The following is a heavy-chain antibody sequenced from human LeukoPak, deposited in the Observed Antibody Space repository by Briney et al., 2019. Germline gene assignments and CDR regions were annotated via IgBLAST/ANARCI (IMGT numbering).Heavy chain of an antibody. Sequence: GESLKISCNGSGYSFTNYWIGWVRQMPGKGLEGMGIIYPGDSDTKYSPSFQGQVTISADKSISTAYLQWSSLKASDTAMYYCARFLSGNYSDCWGQGTLVTVSS. CDR1: GYSFTNYW. CDR3: ARFLSGNYSDC. CDR2: IYPGDSDT. V-gene: IGHV5-51*01. D-gene: IGHD1-26*01. J-gene: IGHJ4*02.